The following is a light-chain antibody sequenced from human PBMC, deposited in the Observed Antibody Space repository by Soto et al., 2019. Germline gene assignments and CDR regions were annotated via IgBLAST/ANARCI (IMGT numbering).Light chain of an antibody. CDR1: QSVSTE. Sequence: EILMTQSPATLSVSPGDTDTLSCRASQSVSTELAWYQQKPGQAPRLLINGASTRATGVPARFSGWGSGTEFTLTISSLQYEDFAVHYCQQYHNWHPITFGQGTRLEIK. CDR2: GAS. J-gene: IGKJ5*01. V-gene: IGKV3-15*01. CDR3: QQYHNWHPIT.